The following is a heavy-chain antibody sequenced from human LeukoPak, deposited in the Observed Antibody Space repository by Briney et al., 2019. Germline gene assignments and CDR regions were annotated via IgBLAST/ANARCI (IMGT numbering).Heavy chain of an antibody. Sequence: GGSLRLSCAASGFTFSDYSMNWVRQAPGKGLEWVSSISRSSSYMYYADSVKGRFTISRDNSKNTLYLQMNSLRAEDTAVYFCARRASGWYAYFDFWGQGTLVTVSS. CDR2: ISRSSSYM. V-gene: IGHV3-21*04. CDR1: GFTFSDYS. D-gene: IGHD6-19*01. CDR3: ARRASGWYAYFDF. J-gene: IGHJ4*02.